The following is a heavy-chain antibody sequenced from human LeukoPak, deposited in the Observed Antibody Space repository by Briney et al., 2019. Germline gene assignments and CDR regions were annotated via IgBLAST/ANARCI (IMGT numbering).Heavy chain of an antibody. CDR2: ISSSSSYI. CDR1: GFTFSSYS. CDR3: ARDLSVVATASYASDAFDI. J-gene: IGHJ3*02. V-gene: IGHV3-21*01. D-gene: IGHD2-21*02. Sequence: GGSLRLSCAASGFTFSSYSMNWVRQAPGKGLEWVSSISSSSSYIYYADSVKGRFTISRDNAKNSLYLQMNSLRAEDTAVYYCARDLSVVATASYASDAFDIWGQGTMVTVSS.